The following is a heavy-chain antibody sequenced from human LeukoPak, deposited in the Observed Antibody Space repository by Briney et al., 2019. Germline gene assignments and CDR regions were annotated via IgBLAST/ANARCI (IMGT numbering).Heavy chain of an antibody. CDR2: ISSSSDYI. CDR3: ARVRGCSVADKAIFDF. V-gene: IGHV3-21*01. CDR1: GFTFSIYS. Sequence: GGSLRLSCAASGFTFSIYSMNWVRQAPGKGLEWVSSISSSSDYIYYGDSVKGRFTISRDNAKNSLYLQMNILRAEDTAVYYCARVRGCSVADKAIFDFWGQGTLVSVSS. D-gene: IGHD6-19*01. J-gene: IGHJ4*02.